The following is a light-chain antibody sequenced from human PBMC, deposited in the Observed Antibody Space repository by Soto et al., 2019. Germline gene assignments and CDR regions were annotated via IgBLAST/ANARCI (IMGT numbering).Light chain of an antibody. CDR1: QGIGSY. V-gene: IGKV1-9*01. CDR3: QQLKTSPIT. J-gene: IGKJ5*01. CDR2: AAA. Sequence: IELTQCPSSLSASVGDRVTLTCRASQGIGSYLAWYPQKAGKAPKLLIFAAATLPGGVPSRFRGSGSWTDFTFTVSRLQPEDASTDYCQQLKTSPITFGQGTRLEIK.